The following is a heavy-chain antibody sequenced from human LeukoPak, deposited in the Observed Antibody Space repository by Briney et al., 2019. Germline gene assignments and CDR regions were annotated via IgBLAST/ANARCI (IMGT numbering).Heavy chain of an antibody. CDR1: GFTFSSYG. Sequence: GGSLRLSCAASGFTFSSYGMSWVRQAPGKGLEWVSAISGSGGSTYYADSVKERFTISRDNSKNTLYLQMNSLRAEDTAVYYCAKGFIAVAATPYFDYWGQGTLVTVSS. CDR3: AKGFIAVAATPYFDY. J-gene: IGHJ4*02. D-gene: IGHD6-19*01. V-gene: IGHV3-23*01. CDR2: ISGSGGST.